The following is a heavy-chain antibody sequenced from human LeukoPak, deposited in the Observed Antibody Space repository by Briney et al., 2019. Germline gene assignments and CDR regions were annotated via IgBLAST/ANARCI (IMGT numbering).Heavy chain of an antibody. J-gene: IGHJ3*01. D-gene: IGHD3-16*01. CDR3: ARADNWEGAKGD. CDR2: INPNSGGT. Sequence: ASVKVSCKASGYTFTGYYMHWVRQAPGQGLEWMGWINPNSGGTNYAQRFQGRLTITADKSTSTAYMELSSLTSEDTAVYYCARADNWEGAKGDWGQGTMVTVSS. CDR1: GYTFTGYY. V-gene: IGHV1-2*02.